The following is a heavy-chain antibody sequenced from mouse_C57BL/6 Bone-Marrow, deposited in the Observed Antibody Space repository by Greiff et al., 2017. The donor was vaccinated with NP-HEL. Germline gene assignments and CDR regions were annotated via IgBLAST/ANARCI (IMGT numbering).Heavy chain of an antibody. Sequence: QVQLQQSGAELVKPGASVKMSCKASGYTFTSYWITWVKQRPGPGLEWIGDIYPGSGSTNYNEKFKSKATLTVDTSSSTAYMQLSSLTSEDSAVYYCAITTVVAHWYFDVWGTGTTVTVSS. CDR1: GYTFTSYW. CDR2: IYPGSGST. V-gene: IGHV1-55*01. J-gene: IGHJ1*03. CDR3: AITTVVAHWYFDV. D-gene: IGHD1-1*01.